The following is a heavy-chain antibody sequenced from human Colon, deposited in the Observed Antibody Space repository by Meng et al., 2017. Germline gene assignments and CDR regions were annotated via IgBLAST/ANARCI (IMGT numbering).Heavy chain of an antibody. J-gene: IGHJ5*02. CDR1: GFAFTSYP. CDR3: AKPWMQLWLPDR. V-gene: IGHV3-23*04. CDR2: ISSSGDRT. Sequence: EVQLVGSGGGSVQPGGSLRLACEASGFAFTSYPMTWVRQTPGQGLDWVSGISSSGDRTYYADSVKGRFTISRDNSKNTLYLQLNSLRAEDTAIYYCAKPWMQLWLPDRWGQGTLVTVSS. D-gene: IGHD5-18*01.